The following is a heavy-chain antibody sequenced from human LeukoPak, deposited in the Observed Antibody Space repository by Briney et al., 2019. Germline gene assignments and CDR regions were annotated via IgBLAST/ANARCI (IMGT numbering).Heavy chain of an antibody. J-gene: IGHJ4*02. CDR1: GGSFSGYY. D-gene: IGHD4-23*01. Sequence: SETLSLTCAVYGGSFSGYYWSWIRQPPGKGLEWIGEINHSGSTNYNPSLKSRVTISVDTSKNQFSLKLSSVTAADTAVYYCARGEGAYGGNSVTSFDYWGQETLVTVSS. CDR2: INHSGST. V-gene: IGHV4-34*01. CDR3: ARGEGAYGGNSVTSFDY.